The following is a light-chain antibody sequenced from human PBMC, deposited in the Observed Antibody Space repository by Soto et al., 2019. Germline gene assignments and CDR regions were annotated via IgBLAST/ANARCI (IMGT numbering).Light chain of an antibody. CDR1: SSNIGGNT. CDR3: AAWDDSLSGPV. V-gene: IGLV1-44*01. J-gene: IGLJ2*01. Sequence: QSVLTQSSSASGTPGQRVTISCSGGSSNIGGNTAHWYQQFPGTAPKLLIYNNHQRPSGVPDRFSGSKSGTSASLAISGLQSEDEAMYYCAAWDDSLSGPVFGEGTKLTVL. CDR2: NNH.